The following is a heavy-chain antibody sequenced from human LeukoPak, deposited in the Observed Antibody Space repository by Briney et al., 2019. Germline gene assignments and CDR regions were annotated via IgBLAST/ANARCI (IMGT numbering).Heavy chain of an antibody. CDR2: IYTSGST. Sequence: PSETLSLTCTVSGGSISSSRNYWSWIRQPAGKGLEWIGRIYTSGSTNYNPSLKSRVTISVDTSKNQFSLKLSSVTAADTAVYYCAKAGFYGDYSPNWFDPWGQGTLVTVSS. CDR3: AKAGFYGDYSPNWFDP. CDR1: GGSISSSRNY. D-gene: IGHD4-17*01. J-gene: IGHJ5*02. V-gene: IGHV4-61*02.